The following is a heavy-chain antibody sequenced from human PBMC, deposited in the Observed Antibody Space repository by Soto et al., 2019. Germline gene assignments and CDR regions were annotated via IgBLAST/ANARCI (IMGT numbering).Heavy chain of an antibody. Sequence: SGPTLVNPTQTLTLTCTFSGFSLTTSGVGVGWIRQSPGKAPEWLALIYWDDDKRYSPSLKSRLTITKDTSKNQVVLTMADLDPADTATYYCAHRILRTVFGLVTTTAIYFDFWGQGIQVTVSS. CDR2: IYWDDDK. CDR1: GFSLTTSGVG. D-gene: IGHD3-3*01. V-gene: IGHV2-5*02. J-gene: IGHJ4*02. CDR3: AHRILRTVFGLVTTTAIYFDF.